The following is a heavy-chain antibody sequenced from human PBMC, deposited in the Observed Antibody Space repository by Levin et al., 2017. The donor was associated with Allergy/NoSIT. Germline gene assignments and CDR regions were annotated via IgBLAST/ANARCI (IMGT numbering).Heavy chain of an antibody. V-gene: IGHV3-30*18. Sequence: GGSLRLSCAASGFTFSSYGMHWVRQAPGKGLEWVAVISYDGSNKYYADSVKGRFTISRDNSKNTLYLQMNSLRAEDTAVYYCAKPQGQGYYGSGSYPTGPEDYYFDYWGQGTLVTVSS. D-gene: IGHD3-10*01. CDR1: GFTFSSYG. J-gene: IGHJ4*02. CDR2: ISYDGSNK. CDR3: AKPQGQGYYGSGSYPTGPEDYYFDY.